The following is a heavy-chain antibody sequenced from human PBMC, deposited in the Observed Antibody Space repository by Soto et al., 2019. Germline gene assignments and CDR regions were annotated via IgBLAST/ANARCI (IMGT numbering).Heavy chain of an antibody. Sequence: SVTMSHACGVSGGSISSSSRWRWVRQPPGKTLEWLGEIFYSGSTKYNPSLNSRVTISADQSKNDFSLRLSSVTAADTAVYYCVHHGGVPYYHDFWGQGMLVTVSS. V-gene: IGHV4-4*02. CDR1: GGSISSSSR. CDR2: IFYSGST. CDR3: VHHGGVPYYHDF. J-gene: IGHJ4*02. D-gene: IGHD2-8*01.